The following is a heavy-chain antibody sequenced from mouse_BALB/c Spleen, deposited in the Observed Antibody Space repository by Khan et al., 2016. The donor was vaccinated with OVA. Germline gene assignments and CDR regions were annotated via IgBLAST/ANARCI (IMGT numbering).Heavy chain of an antibody. CDR2: IFPNNGGT. Sequence: VQLKQSGPELVKPGTSVKIPCKASGYTFTDYNMAWVKQSHGKSLEWIGDIFPNNGGTVYNQKFKGKASLTVDKSSNTAYMELRSLTSEDTAVSYCARRAYGGFAYWGQGNLVTVSA. J-gene: IGHJ3*01. V-gene: IGHV1-18*01. D-gene: IGHD1-1*01. CDR1: GYTFTDYN. CDR3: ARRAYGGFAY.